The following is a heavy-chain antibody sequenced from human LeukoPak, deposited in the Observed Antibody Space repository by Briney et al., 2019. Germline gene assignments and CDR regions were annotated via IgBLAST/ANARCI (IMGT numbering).Heavy chain of an antibody. Sequence: GGSLRLSCAASGFTFSSYSMNWVRQAPGKGLEWVSYISSSSSTIYYADSVKGRFTISRDNAKSSLYLQMNSLRAEDTAVYYCARLPVVPAAIIYYYYYYMDVWGKGTTATVSS. V-gene: IGHV3-48*01. D-gene: IGHD2-2*01. CDR1: GFTFSSYS. CDR3: ARLPVVPAAIIYYYYYYMDV. CDR2: ISSSSSTI. J-gene: IGHJ6*03.